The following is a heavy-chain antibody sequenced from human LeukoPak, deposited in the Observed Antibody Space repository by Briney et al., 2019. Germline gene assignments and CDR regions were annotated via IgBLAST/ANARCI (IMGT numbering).Heavy chain of an antibody. J-gene: IGHJ4*02. D-gene: IGHD5-12*01. Sequence: GGSLRLSCVASGFTVSSNYMSWVRQAPGKGLEWVSVIYSGGSTYYADPVKGRFTISRDNSKNTLYLQMNSLRAEDTAVYYCARNSGYDGGIVDYWGQGTLVTVSS. CDR1: GFTVSSNY. CDR3: ARNSGYDGGIVDY. V-gene: IGHV3-53*01. CDR2: IYSGGST.